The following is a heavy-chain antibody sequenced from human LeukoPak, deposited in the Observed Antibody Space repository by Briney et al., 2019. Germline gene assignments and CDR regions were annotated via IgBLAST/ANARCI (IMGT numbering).Heavy chain of an antibody. D-gene: IGHD2-8*02. CDR1: GGSISSYY. CDR3: ARGVLVGATGHHFAY. CDR2: FHYSGST. J-gene: IGHJ4*02. Sequence: SETLSLTCTVSGGSISSYYWNWIRQPPGEGLEWIGYFHYSGSTNYNPSLKSRVAMLVDTPNNQFTLKLSSVTTADTAVYYCARGVLVGATGHHFAYWSQGTLVTVSS. V-gene: IGHV4-59*01.